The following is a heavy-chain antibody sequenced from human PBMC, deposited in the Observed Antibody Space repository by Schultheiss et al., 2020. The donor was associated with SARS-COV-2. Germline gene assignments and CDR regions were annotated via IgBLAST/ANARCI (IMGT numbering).Heavy chain of an antibody. V-gene: IGHV1-2*06. CDR1: GYTFTSYG. J-gene: IGHJ4*02. D-gene: IGHD2-2*02. CDR3: ARDVGYGGYCSSSNCYMEER. Sequence: ASVKVSCKASGYTFTSYGISWVRQAPGQGLEWMGRINPNSGVTNYAQKFQGRVTMTRDTSIYTVYMELSRLRSNDTAVYYCARDVGYGGYCSSSNCYMEERWGQGTLVTVSS. CDR2: INPNSGVT.